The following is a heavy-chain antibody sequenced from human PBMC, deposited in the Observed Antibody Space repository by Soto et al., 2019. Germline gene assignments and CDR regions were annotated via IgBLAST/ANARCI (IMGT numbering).Heavy chain of an antibody. CDR2: IFSNDEK. CDR1: GFSPINARMV. D-gene: IGHD3-22*01. CDR3: ARFRGWLFTNWFDP. Sequence: SGPTLVNPTETVTLTCTVSGFSPINARMVVSWIRQPPGKALEWLAHIFSNDEKSYSTSLKSRLTISKDTSKSQVVLTMTNMDPVGTATYYCARFRGWLFTNWFDPWGQGTLVTVSS. V-gene: IGHV2-26*01. J-gene: IGHJ5*02.